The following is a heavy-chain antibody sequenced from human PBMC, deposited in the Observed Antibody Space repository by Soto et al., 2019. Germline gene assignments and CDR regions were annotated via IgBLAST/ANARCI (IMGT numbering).Heavy chain of an antibody. D-gene: IGHD6-6*01. J-gene: IGHJ6*02. Sequence: GGSLILSCAAAGFPVSSNYMSWVRQAPGKGLEWVSVIYSGGSTYYADSVKGRFTISRDNSKNTLYLQMNSLRAEDTAVYYCARGARPDYYYYGMDVWGQGTTVTVSS. CDR1: GFPVSSNY. CDR2: IYSGGST. CDR3: ARGARPDYYYYGMDV. V-gene: IGHV3-53*01.